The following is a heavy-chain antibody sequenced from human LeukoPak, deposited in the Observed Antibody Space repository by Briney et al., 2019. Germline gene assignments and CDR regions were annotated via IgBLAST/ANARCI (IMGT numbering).Heavy chain of an antibody. CDR3: VRHDGMILPV. Sequence: GGAPRLSCTGSGFKFCDHSMRLVRPPPGEGVGWVGFITSKPYGEATHYAASVSGRFTFSRDDSKSVAYLQMNSLKTEDTAVYYCVRHDGMILPVWGQGTLVTVSS. D-gene: IGHD3/OR15-3a*01. CDR2: ITSKPYGEAT. CDR1: GFKFCDHS. J-gene: IGHJ4*02. V-gene: IGHV3-49*04.